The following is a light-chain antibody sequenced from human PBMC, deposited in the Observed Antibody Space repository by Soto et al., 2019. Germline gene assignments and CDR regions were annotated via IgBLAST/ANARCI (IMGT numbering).Light chain of an antibody. V-gene: IGKV3-11*01. Sequence: EIVLTQSPATLSLSPGERATLSCRASQSVSSYLAWYQQKPGQAPRLLIYDASNRATGIPARFSGSGPGTDFTLTISSLEPEDFAVYYCQQRSNWPPDITFGPGTKVDIK. CDR3: QQRSNWPPDIT. CDR1: QSVSSY. J-gene: IGKJ3*01. CDR2: DAS.